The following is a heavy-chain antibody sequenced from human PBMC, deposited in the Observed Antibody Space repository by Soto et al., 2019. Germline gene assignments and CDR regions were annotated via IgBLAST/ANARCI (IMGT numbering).Heavy chain of an antibody. Sequence: QVQLQESGPGLVKPSDTLSLTCSVSGGSFSGYYWSWIRQPAGKGLEWIGRVYTSGHTDYNPSLTSRVTVSVDTSKNQFSLKLRFVTAADTAVYYCAREARETVGDGYWCDPWGQGTLVTVPS. CDR3: AREARETVGDGYWCDP. D-gene: IGHD1-26*01. CDR1: GGSFSGYY. J-gene: IGHJ5*02. CDR2: VYTSGHT. V-gene: IGHV4-4*07.